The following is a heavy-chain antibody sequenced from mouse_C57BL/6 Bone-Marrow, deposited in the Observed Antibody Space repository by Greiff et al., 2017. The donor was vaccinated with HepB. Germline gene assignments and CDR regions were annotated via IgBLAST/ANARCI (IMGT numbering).Heavy chain of an antibody. Sequence: VHLVESGPGLVQPSQSLSITCTFSGFSLTSYGVHWVRQSPGKGLEWLGVIWRGGSTDYNAAFMSRLSITKDNSKSQVFFKMNSLQADDTAIYYCAKTLLLSYAMDYWGQGTSVTVSS. CDR3: AKTLLLSYAMDY. CDR2: IWRGGST. D-gene: IGHD1-2*01. J-gene: IGHJ4*01. CDR1: GFSLTSYG. V-gene: IGHV2-5*01.